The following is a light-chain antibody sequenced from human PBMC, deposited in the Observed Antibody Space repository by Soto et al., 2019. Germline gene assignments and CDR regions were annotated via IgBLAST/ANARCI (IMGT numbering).Light chain of an antibody. V-gene: IGKV1-5*03. J-gene: IGKJ4*01. CDR1: ETISSW. CDR3: QHYKTYPLT. Sequence: GDRVTITCRASETISSWLAWYQQKPEKAPKLLIHKASSLESGVPSRFSGGGSGTEFTLTISSLQPDDFATYYCQHYKTYPLTFGGGTQVEIK. CDR2: KAS.